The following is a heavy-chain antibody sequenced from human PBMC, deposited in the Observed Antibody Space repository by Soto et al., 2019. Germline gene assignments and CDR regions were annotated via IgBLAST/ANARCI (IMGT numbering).Heavy chain of an antibody. CDR2: FSSTGTT. V-gene: IGHV4-59*08. D-gene: IGHD2-21*01. Sequence: SETLSITCIVYSDSIKNHYWNWIRQPPGKGLDWIGYFSSTGTTNYNPSLKSRVTISADTSKNQFFLKLSSVTAADTAVYYCTRGGDAYKNGHWGQGTLVTVS. CDR3: TRGGDAYKNGH. J-gene: IGHJ4*02. CDR1: SDSIKNHY.